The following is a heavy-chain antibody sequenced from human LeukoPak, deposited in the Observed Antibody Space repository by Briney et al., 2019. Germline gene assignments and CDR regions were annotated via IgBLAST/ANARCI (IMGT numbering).Heavy chain of an antibody. J-gene: IGHJ6*02. Sequence: SETLSLTCSVSGGSISSRSDFWGWIRQPPGKGLEWIRSIYYSGSTYYNPSLKSRVTVSVDTSKNQFSLKLSSVTAADTAVYYCARDLKAPLGGRKNGMDVWGQGTTVTVSS. CDR1: GGSISSRSDF. D-gene: IGHD3-16*01. CDR2: IYYSGST. CDR3: ARDLKAPLGGRKNGMDV. V-gene: IGHV4-39*02.